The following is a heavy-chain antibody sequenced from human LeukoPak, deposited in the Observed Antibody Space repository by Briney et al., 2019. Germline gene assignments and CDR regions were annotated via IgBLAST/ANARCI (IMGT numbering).Heavy chain of an antibody. J-gene: IGHJ1*01. CDR2: IKQDGSEK. D-gene: IGHD2-21*02. V-gene: IGHV3-7*03. CDR1: GFTFSSYW. Sequence: GGSLRLSCAASGFTFSSYWMSWVRQAPGKGLEWVANIKQDGSEKYYVDSVKGRFTISRDNAKNSLYLRMNSLRAEDTAVYYCARESCGGDCSSGDFQHWGQGTLVTVSS. CDR3: ARESCGGDCSSGDFQH.